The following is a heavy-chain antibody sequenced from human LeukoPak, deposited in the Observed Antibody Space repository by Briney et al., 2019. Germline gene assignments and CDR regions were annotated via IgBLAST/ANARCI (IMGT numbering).Heavy chain of an antibody. CDR3: ARDQYSGSYYTYYYYYMDV. V-gene: IGHV1-18*01. CDR2: ISAYNGNT. J-gene: IGHJ6*03. D-gene: IGHD1-26*01. Sequence: ASVKVSCKASGYTFTSYGISWVRQAPGQGLEWMGWISAYNGNTNYAQKLQGRVTMTTDTSTSAAYMEPRSLRSDDTAVYYCARDQYSGSYYTYYYYYMDVWGKGTTVTVSS. CDR1: GYTFTSYG.